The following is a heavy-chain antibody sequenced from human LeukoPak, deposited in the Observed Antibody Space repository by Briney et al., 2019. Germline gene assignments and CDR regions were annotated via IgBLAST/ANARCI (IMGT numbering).Heavy chain of an antibody. Sequence: GGSLRLSCAASGFTFSSYSMNWVRQAPGKGLEWVSSISSSSSYIYYADSVKGRFTISRDNAKNSLYLQMNSLRAEDKAVYYCARGLRYYDSSGYYFQPSDYYYYYMDVWGKGTTVTVSS. CDR1: GFTFSSYS. D-gene: IGHD3-22*01. CDR2: ISSSSSYI. J-gene: IGHJ6*03. V-gene: IGHV3-21*01. CDR3: ARGLRYYDSSGYYFQPSDYYYYYMDV.